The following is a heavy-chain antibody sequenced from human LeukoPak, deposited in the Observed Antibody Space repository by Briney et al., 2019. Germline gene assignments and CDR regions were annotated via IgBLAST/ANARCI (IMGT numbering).Heavy chain of an antibody. CDR1: GFGFCSCE. Sequence: PAGSLTLFYAPSGFGFCSCERDWVRQAPGKGLEWVSYISSSGSTIYYADSVKGRFTISRDNAKNSLYLQMNSLRAEDTADYYCATELAFYFYFWGQGTVVCVSA. CDR3: ATELAFYFYF. D-gene: IGHD1-1*01. V-gene: IGHV3-48*03. CDR2: ISSSGSTI. J-gene: IGHJ4*02.